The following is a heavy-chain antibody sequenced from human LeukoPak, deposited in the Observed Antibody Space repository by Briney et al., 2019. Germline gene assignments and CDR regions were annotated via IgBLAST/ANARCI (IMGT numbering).Heavy chain of an antibody. CDR3: TAGLRKTDDDS. D-gene: IGHD4-17*01. Sequence: SLRLSCEGSGFNFNDAWMSWIRQAPGKGLEWVGRVRTTAEGETTDYAAPVRGRFIISRDDSKNMVFLQMSRLETEDTAIYYCTAGLRKTDDDSWGQGTLVTVSS. J-gene: IGHJ4*02. V-gene: IGHV3-15*01. CDR2: VRTTAEGETT. CDR1: GFNFNDAW.